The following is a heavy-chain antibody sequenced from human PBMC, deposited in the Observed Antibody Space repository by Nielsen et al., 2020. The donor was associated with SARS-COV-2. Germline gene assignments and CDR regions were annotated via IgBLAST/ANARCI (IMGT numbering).Heavy chain of an antibody. V-gene: IGHV3-30*18. CDR3: AKSEPGLSVYFQH. CDR1: GFTFSSYG. Sequence: GESLKISCAASGFTFSSYGMHWVRQAPGKGLEWVAVISYDGSNKYYADSVKGRFTISRDNSKNTLYLQMNSLRAEDTAVYYCAKSEPGLSVYFQHWGQGTLVTVSS. D-gene: IGHD1-14*01. CDR2: ISYDGSNK. J-gene: IGHJ1*01.